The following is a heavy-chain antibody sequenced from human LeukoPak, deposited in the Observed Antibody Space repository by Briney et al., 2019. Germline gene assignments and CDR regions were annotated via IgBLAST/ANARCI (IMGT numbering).Heavy chain of an antibody. Sequence: PSETLSLTCAVYGGSFSGYYWSWIRQPPGKGLEWIGEINHSGSTNYNPSLKSRVTISVDTSKNQFSLKLSSVTAADTAVYYCARAPGYSSSWYFDYWGQGTLVTGSS. D-gene: IGHD6-13*01. V-gene: IGHV4-34*01. CDR1: GGSFSGYY. J-gene: IGHJ4*02. CDR2: INHSGST. CDR3: ARAPGYSSSWYFDY.